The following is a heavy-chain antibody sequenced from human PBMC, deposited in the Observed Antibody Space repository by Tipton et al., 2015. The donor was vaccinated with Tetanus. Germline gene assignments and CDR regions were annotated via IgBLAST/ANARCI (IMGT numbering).Heavy chain of an antibody. J-gene: IGHJ5*02. Sequence: SLRLSCEASGFTFGKYAMHWVRQAPGKGLEWVSYITSSSSTIYYADSVKGRFTISRDNAKNSLYLQMNSLRDDDTAVYYCARAFFAAATSWGQGTLVTVSS. CDR1: GFTFGKYA. V-gene: IGHV3-48*02. D-gene: IGHD6-13*01. CDR3: ARAFFAAATS. CDR2: ITSSSSTI.